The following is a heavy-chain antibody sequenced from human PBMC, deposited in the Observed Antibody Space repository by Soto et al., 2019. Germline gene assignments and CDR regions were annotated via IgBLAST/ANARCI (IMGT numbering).Heavy chain of an antibody. J-gene: IGHJ4*02. CDR2: IYWDYDK. D-gene: IGHD3-10*01. CDR3: AYSPYYDSGAHDY. V-gene: IGHV2-5*02. CDR1: GFSLSSSGEG. Sequence: QISLKESVPTLVKPTQTLTLTCTFSGFSLSSSGEGVGWIRQPPGRALDWLGIIYWDYDKRYSTFLQSRLTNTKDTSKNHLVVAITNMSTVYTAPYYCAYSPYYDSGAHDYWVQGTLVTVSS.